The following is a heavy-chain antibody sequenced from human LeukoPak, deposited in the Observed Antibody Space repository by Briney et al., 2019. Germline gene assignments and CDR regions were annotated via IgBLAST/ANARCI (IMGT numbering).Heavy chain of an antibody. CDR3: AKGRDYGDYGVDY. V-gene: IGHV3-23*01. D-gene: IGHD4-17*01. Sequence: GGSLRLSCAASGFTFRSYGMSWVRQAPGKGLEWVSAISGRGVSTYHADSVKGRFTISRDNSKNTLYLEMNTLGAEDTAVYYCAKGRDYGDYGVDYWGQGTLVTVSS. CDR1: GFTFRSYG. J-gene: IGHJ4*02. CDR2: ISGRGVST.